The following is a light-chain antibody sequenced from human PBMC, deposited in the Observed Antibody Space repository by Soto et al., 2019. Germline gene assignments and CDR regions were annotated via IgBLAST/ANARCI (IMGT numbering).Light chain of an antibody. V-gene: IGKV3-20*01. Sequence: IVLTQSPATLSLSPGESATLSCRASQSVGGRYLAWYQQQPGQAPRLLIYAVSARATGIPDRFSGGGSGTDVTLTVSRLEPEDSALYSCQLYGGSPLYTFGRGTKLEIK. CDR1: QSVGGRY. J-gene: IGKJ2*01. CDR3: QLYGGSPLYT. CDR2: AVS.